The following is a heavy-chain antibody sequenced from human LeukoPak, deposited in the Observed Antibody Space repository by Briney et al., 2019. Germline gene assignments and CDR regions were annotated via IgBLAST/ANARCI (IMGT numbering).Heavy chain of an antibody. CDR1: GGSFSGYY. CDR2: INHSGST. D-gene: IGHD3-3*01. J-gene: IGHJ6*03. Sequence: PSETLSLTCAVYGGSFSGYYWSWIRQPPGKGLEWIGEINHSGSTNYNPSLKSRVTISVDTSKNRFSLKLSSVTAADTAVYYCARTATEGEKDFWSGLLDYYYYYYMDVWGKGTTVTVSS. CDR3: ARTATEGEKDFWSGLLDYYYYYYMDV. V-gene: IGHV4-34*01.